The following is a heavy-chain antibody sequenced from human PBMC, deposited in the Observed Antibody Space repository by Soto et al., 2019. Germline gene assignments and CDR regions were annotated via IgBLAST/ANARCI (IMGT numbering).Heavy chain of an antibody. V-gene: IGHV3-33*01. CDR3: ARGEEIAALTDYFDY. D-gene: IGHD6-6*01. J-gene: IGHJ4*02. CDR2: IWYDGSNK. CDR1: GFTFSSYG. Sequence: QVQLVESGGGVVQPGRSLRLSCAASGFTFSSYGMHWVRQAPGKGLEWVAVIWYDGSNKYYADSVKGRLTIFRDNSKNTLYLQMNSLRAEDTAVYYCARGEEIAALTDYFDYWGQGTLVTVSS.